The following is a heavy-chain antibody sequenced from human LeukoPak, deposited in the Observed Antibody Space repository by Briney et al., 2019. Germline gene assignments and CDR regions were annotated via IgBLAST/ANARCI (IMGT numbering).Heavy chain of an antibody. D-gene: IGHD3-22*01. CDR1: GGSFSGYY. CDR2: INHSGST. CDR3: ARGGSGYYSIWTAGRGYYFDY. J-gene: IGHJ4*02. V-gene: IGHV4-34*01. Sequence: KPSETLSLTCAVYGGSFSGYYWSWIRQPPGKGLEWIGEINHSGSTNYNPSLKSRVTISVDTSKNQFSLKVSSVTAADTAVYYCARGGSGYYSIWTAGRGYYFDYWGQGTLVTVSS.